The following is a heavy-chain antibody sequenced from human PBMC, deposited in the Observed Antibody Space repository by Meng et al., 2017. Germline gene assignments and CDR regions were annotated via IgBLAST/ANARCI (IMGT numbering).Heavy chain of an antibody. CDR3: ATTVLTYYYDSSGYYRDAFDI. J-gene: IGHJ3*02. Sequence: KVSCKGSGYSFTSYWIGWVRQMPGKGLEWMGIIYPGDSDTRYSPSFQGQVTISADKSISTAYLQWSSLKASDTAMYYCATTVLTYYYDSSGYYRDAFDIWGQGTMVTVSS. V-gene: IGHV5-51*01. CDR2: IYPGDSDT. D-gene: IGHD3-22*01. CDR1: GYSFTSYW.